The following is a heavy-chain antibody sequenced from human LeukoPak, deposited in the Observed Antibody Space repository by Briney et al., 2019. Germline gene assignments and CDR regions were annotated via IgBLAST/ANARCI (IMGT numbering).Heavy chain of an antibody. CDR3: ASGSSTSSLFDY. J-gene: IGHJ4*02. V-gene: IGHV3-7*01. CDR1: GFTFSSYW. Sequence: TRGSLRLSCAASGFTFSSYWMSWVRQAPGKGLEWVANIKQDGSEKYYVDSVKGRFTISRDNAKNSLYLQMNSLRAEDTAVYYCASGSSTSSLFDYWGQGTLVTVSS. D-gene: IGHD2-2*01. CDR2: IKQDGSEK.